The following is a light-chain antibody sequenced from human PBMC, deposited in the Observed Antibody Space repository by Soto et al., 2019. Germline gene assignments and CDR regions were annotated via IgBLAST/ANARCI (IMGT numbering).Light chain of an antibody. Sequence: QPVLTQPPSVSAAHRQRVTISCSGSSTNIGTKGVNWYQQHPGKAPKLLIYYDDLLASGVSDRFSGSKSGTSASLVISGLQSEDEADYYCAAWDDSLNGSVVFGGGTKLTVL. V-gene: IGLV1-36*01. CDR1: STNIGTKG. J-gene: IGLJ2*01. CDR3: AAWDDSLNGSVV. CDR2: YDD.